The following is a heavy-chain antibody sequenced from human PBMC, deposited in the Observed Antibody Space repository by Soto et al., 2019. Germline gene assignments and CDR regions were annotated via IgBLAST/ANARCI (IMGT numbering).Heavy chain of an antibody. D-gene: IGHD6-6*01. CDR3: ARDFVGYSSSSKDNDY. V-gene: IGHV3-21*01. CDR1: GFTFSSYS. Sequence: EVQLVESGGGLVKPGGSLRLSCAASGFTFSSYSMNWVRQAPGKGLEWVSSISSSSSYIYYADSVKGRFTISRDNAKNSLYLQMNSLRAEDTAVYYCARDFVGYSSSSKDNDYWGQGTLVTVSS. J-gene: IGHJ4*02. CDR2: ISSSSSYI.